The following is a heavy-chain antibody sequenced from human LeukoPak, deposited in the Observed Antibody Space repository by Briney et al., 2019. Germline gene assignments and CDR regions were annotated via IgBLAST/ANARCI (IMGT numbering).Heavy chain of an antibody. CDR3: VRIRGLGLFDY. CDR1: GDSVSNNRAS. J-gene: IGHJ4*02. CDR2: TYYRSQWFD. D-gene: IGHD1-26*01. V-gene: IGHV6-1*01. Sequence: SQTPSLTCAISGDSVSNNRASWGWIRQSPSRGLEWLGRTYYRSQWFDDYAPSVRSRITINPDTSKNQFSLQLNSVTPEDTAVYYCVRIRGLGLFDYWGQGTLVTVSS.